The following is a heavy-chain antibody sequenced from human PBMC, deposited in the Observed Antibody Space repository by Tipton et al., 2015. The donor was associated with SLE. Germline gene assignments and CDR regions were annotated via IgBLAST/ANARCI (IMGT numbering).Heavy chain of an antibody. CDR3: ARRISLEY. CDR2: RWYDESRE. V-gene: IGHV3-33*01. CDR1: GLTLSNYW. Sequence: GLTLSNYWMYWVRQAPGKGLEWVAVRWYDESREYYADSVKGRFTISRDNSKNTLYLQMNSLRAEDTAVYYCARRISLEYWGQGTLVAVSS. D-gene: IGHD2-15*01. J-gene: IGHJ4*02.